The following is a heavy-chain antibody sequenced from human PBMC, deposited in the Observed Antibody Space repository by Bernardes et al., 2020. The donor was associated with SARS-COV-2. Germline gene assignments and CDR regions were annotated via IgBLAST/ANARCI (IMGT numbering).Heavy chain of an antibody. CDR3: ARGEVVGAATQDFLNS. CDR2: INPNSGAT. Sequence: ASVKVSCKASGYSFTGYYMYWVRQAPGQGLEWMGWINPNSGATKYAPNFQDWVTITRDTSINTAYMELSRLKSDDTAIYYCARGEVVGAATQDFLNSWGQGTLVTVSS. CDR1: GYSFTGYY. V-gene: IGHV1-2*04. J-gene: IGHJ4*02. D-gene: IGHD2-15*01.